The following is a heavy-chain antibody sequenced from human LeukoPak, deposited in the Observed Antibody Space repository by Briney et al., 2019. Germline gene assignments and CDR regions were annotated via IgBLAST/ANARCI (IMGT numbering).Heavy chain of an antibody. CDR3: ARGDGDYAGGYFDL. CDR2: ISYDGSNK. V-gene: IGHV3-30*04. D-gene: IGHD4-17*01. Sequence: PGGSLRLSCAASGFTFSSYAMHWVRQAPGKGLEWVAVISYDGSNKYYADSVKGRFTISRDNSKNTLYLQMNSLRAEDTAVYYCARGDGDYAGGYFDLWGRGTLVTVSS. CDR1: GFTFSSYA. J-gene: IGHJ2*01.